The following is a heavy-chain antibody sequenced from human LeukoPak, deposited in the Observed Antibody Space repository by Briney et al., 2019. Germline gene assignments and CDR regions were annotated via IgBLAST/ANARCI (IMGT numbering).Heavy chain of an antibody. Sequence: RGSLRLSCAASGFTFSSYGMHWVRQAPGKGLEWVAVISYDGSNKYYADSVKGRFTISRDNSKNTLYLQMNSLRAEDTAVYYCAKDRAPYSSSSFVFDYWGQGTLVTVSS. V-gene: IGHV3-30*18. D-gene: IGHD6-13*01. CDR2: ISYDGSNK. CDR1: GFTFSSYG. CDR3: AKDRAPYSSSSFVFDY. J-gene: IGHJ4*02.